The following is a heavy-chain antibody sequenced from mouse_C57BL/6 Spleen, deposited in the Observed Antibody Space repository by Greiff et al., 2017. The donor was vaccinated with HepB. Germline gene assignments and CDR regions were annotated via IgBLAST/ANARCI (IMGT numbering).Heavy chain of an antibody. CDR2: ISDGGSYT. CDR3: AGGTTYWYFDV. Sequence: EVNLVESGGGLVKPGGSLKLSCAASGFTFSSYAMSWVRQTPEKRLEWVATISDGGSYTYYPDNVKGRFTISRDNAKNNLYLQMSHLKSEDTAMYYWAGGTTYWYFDVWGTGTTVTVSS. CDR1: GFTFSSYA. D-gene: IGHD2-14*01. V-gene: IGHV5-4*03. J-gene: IGHJ1*03.